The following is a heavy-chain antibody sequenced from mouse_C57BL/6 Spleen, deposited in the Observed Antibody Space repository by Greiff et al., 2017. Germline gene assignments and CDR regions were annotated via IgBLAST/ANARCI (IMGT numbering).Heavy chain of an antibody. Sequence: EVKLMESGGGLVKPGGSLKLSCAASGFTFSSYAMSWVRQTPEKRLEWVATISDGGSYTYYPDNVKGRFTISRDNAKNNLYLQMSHLKSEDTAMYYCARESYGSSSFDYWGQGTTLTVSS. D-gene: IGHD1-1*01. V-gene: IGHV5-4*01. J-gene: IGHJ2*01. CDR2: ISDGGSYT. CDR1: GFTFSSYA. CDR3: ARESYGSSSFDY.